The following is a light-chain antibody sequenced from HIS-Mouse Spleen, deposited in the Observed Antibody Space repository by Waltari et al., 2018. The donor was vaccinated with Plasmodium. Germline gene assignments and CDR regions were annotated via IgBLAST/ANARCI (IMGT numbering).Light chain of an antibody. CDR3: QAWDSSTDYV. CDR1: KLGDKY. V-gene: IGLV3-1*01. Sequence: SYELTQPPSVSVSPGQTASITCSGDKLGDKYACWYQQKPGQSPVLVIYQDSKRPSGSPWRFSGSNSGNTATLTISGTQAMDEADYYCQAWDSSTDYVFGTGTKVTVL. J-gene: IGLJ1*01. CDR2: QDS.